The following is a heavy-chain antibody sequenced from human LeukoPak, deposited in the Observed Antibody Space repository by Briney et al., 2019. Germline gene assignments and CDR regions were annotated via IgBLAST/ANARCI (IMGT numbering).Heavy chain of an antibody. CDR2: IYYSGNT. Sequence: EASETLSLTCTVSGGSISSGGYYWSWIRQHPGKGLEWIGYIYYSGNTYYNPSLKSRVTISVDTSKNQFSLKLSSVTAADTAVYYCSRHYYSDLWGRGTLVTVSS. CDR1: GGSISSGGYY. J-gene: IGHJ2*01. CDR3: SRHYYSDL. D-gene: IGHD1-26*01. V-gene: IGHV4-31*03.